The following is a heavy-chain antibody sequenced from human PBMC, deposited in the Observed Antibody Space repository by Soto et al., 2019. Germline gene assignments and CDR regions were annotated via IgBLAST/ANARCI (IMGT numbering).Heavy chain of an antibody. J-gene: IGHJ6*02. CDR1: GFTFSSYA. Sequence: EVQLLESGGGLVQPGGSLRLSCAASGFTFSSYAMTWVRQTPVKGLEWVSVIRGNGDTTYYADSVKGRFTISRDNSKNTLYLQMNSLRAEDTAVYFCAKQQGPGTPYYYAMDVWGQGTTVTVSS. CDR3: AKQQGPGTPYYYAMDV. CDR2: IRGNGDTT. V-gene: IGHV3-23*01. D-gene: IGHD2-15*01.